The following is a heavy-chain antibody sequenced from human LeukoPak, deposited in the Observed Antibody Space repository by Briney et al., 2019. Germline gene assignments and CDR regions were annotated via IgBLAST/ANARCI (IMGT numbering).Heavy chain of an antibody. Sequence: GGSLRLSCAASGFTFSSYTMNWVRQAPGKGLEWVSYIGISSSSIYYADSVKGRFTISRDNAKNSVYLQMNSLRDEDTAVYYCARDYIYGFDIWGQGTMVTVSP. D-gene: IGHD2-21*01. CDR1: GFTFSSYT. V-gene: IGHV3-48*02. CDR2: IGISSSSI. CDR3: ARDYIYGFDI. J-gene: IGHJ3*02.